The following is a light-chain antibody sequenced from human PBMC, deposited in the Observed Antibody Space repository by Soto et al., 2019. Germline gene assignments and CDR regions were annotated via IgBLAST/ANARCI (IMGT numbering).Light chain of an antibody. CDR3: QQYGSSGT. Sequence: EIVLTQSPGTLSLSPGERATLSCRASQSVSNNYLAWYQQKPGQDPRLLIYGASNRATGIPDRFSGSGSGTDFTLTISRLEPEDFAVYYCQQYGSSGTFGQGTRWIS. J-gene: IGKJ1*01. CDR2: GAS. V-gene: IGKV3-20*01. CDR1: QSVSNNY.